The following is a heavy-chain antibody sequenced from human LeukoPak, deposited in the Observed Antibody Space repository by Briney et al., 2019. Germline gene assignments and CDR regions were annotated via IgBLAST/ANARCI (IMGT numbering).Heavy chain of an antibody. CDR3: AWFGSPTGYSSGWYTMEDAFDI. Sequence: PVTLSLTRTVSRGSTSSYYWSWIRPPAGKGLEWMGRIYTSGSTNYNPPLQSRVTMSVDTSKNQFSLELSSVTAAGTAVYYGAWFGSPTGYSSGWYTMEDAFDIWGRGTMHSVSS. J-gene: IGHJ3*02. CDR2: IYTSGST. V-gene: IGHV4-4*07. CDR1: RGSTSSYY. D-gene: IGHD6-19*01.